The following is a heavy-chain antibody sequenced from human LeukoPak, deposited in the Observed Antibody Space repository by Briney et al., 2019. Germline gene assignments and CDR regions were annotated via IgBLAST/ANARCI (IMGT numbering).Heavy chain of an antibody. Sequence: GGSLRLSCAVSGFTFSTYGMHWVRQAPGKGLEWVAFIRSDGNNKYYADSVKGRFTISRDNSKNTLYLQMNSLRTEDTAVYYCARVTVPLVVITAGGFDYWAQGTLVTVSS. D-gene: IGHD3-22*01. CDR2: IRSDGNNK. V-gene: IGHV3-30*02. J-gene: IGHJ4*02. CDR3: ARVTVPLVVITAGGFDY. CDR1: GFTFSTYG.